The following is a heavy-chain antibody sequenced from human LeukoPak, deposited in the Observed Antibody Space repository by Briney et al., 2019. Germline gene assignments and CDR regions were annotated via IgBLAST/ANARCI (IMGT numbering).Heavy chain of an antibody. V-gene: IGHV4-39*01. D-gene: IGHD3-3*01. CDR1: GGSISSSSYY. J-gene: IGHJ3*02. CDR2: IYYSGST. CDR3: ASRYYTIFGVVWGDAFDI. Sequence: SETLSLTCTVSGGSISSSSYYWGWIRQPPGKGLEWIGGIYYSGSTYYNPSLKSRVTISVDTSKNQFSLKLSSVTAADTAVYYCASRYYTIFGVVWGDAFDIWGQGTMVTVSS.